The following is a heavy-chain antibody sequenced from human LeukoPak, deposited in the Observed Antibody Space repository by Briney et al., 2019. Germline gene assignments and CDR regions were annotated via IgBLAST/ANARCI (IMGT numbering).Heavy chain of an antibody. CDR3: ARDSGLGSYNWFDP. Sequence: SETLSLTCTVSGGSISSGDYYWSWIRQPPGKGLEWIRYIYYSGSTYYNPSLKSRVTISVDTSKNQFSLKLSFVTAADTAVYYCARDSGLGSYNWFDPWGQGTLVTVSS. V-gene: IGHV4-30-4*01. CDR2: IYYSGST. CDR1: GGSISSGDYY. J-gene: IGHJ5*02. D-gene: IGHD2-15*01.